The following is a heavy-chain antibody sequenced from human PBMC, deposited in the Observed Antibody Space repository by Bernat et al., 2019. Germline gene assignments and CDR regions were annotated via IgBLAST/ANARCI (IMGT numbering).Heavy chain of an antibody. CDR3: ARGLVWGDAFDI. Sequence: QVQLQQWGAGLLKPSETLSLTCAVYGGSFSGYYWSWIRQPPGKGLEWIGEINHSGSTNYNPSLKSRVTISVDTSKNQFSLKLRSVSAADTAVYYCARGLVWGDAFDIWGQRTMVTVSS. CDR2: INHSGST. J-gene: IGHJ3*02. V-gene: IGHV4-34*01. D-gene: IGHD2-2*01. CDR1: GGSFSGYY.